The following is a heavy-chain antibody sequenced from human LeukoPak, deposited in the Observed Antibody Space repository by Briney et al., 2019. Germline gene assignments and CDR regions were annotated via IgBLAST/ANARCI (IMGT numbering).Heavy chain of an antibody. CDR2: IDPSGEST. CDR1: GYTFSSYY. CDR3: ARDQFTTSWSYYYYYYYMDV. Sequence: GASVKISCKASGYTFSSYYIHWVRQAPGQGLEWMGIIDPSGESTTYAQQFQGRVTMTSDMSTSTVSMELSALRSEDTAVYYCARDQFTTSWSYYYYYYYMDVWGKGTTVTVSS. J-gene: IGHJ6*03. V-gene: IGHV1-46*01. D-gene: IGHD2-2*01.